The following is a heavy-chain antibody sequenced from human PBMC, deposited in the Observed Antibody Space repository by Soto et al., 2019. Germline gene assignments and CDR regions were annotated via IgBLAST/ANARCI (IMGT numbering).Heavy chain of an antibody. CDR3: ARARCSSTSCYGAFDI. Sequence: EVQLAESGGGLVKPGGSLRLSCAASGFTFSSYSMNWVRQAPGKGLEWVSSISSSSSYIYYADSVKGRFTISRDNAKNSLYLQMNSLRAEDTAVYYCARARCSSTSCYGAFDIWGQGTMVTVSS. D-gene: IGHD2-2*01. J-gene: IGHJ3*02. V-gene: IGHV3-21*01. CDR2: ISSSSSYI. CDR1: GFTFSSYS.